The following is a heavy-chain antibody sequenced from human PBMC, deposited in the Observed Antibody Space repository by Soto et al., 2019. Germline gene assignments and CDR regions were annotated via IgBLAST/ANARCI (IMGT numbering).Heavy chain of an antibody. CDR2: ISGSGGTI. D-gene: IGHD5-18*01. CDR3: AKELWLAYFDY. Sequence: GGSLRLSCAASGFTFSSHAMSWVRHVPGKGLEWVSSISGSGGTIYYADSVKGRFTVSRDNSKNTLYVQMKSLRAEDTAIYYCAKELWLAYFDYWGQGLLVTVSS. CDR1: GFTFSSHA. J-gene: IGHJ4*02. V-gene: IGHV3-23*01.